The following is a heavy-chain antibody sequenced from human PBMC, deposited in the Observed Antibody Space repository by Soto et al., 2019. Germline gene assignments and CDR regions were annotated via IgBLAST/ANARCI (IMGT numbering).Heavy chain of an antibody. CDR3: AKDPYCSGGSCYSWFDP. Sequence: GGSLRLSCAASGFTFSSYAMSWVRQAPGKGLEWVSAISGSGGSTYYADSVKGRFTISRDNSKNTLYLQMNSLRAEDTAVYYCAKDPYCSGGSCYSWFDPWGQGTLVTVSS. D-gene: IGHD2-15*01. V-gene: IGHV3-23*01. CDR1: GFTFSSYA. CDR2: ISGSGGST. J-gene: IGHJ5*02.